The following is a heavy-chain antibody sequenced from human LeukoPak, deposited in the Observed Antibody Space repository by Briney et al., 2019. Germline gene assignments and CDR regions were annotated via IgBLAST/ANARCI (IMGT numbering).Heavy chain of an antibody. D-gene: IGHD3-22*01. CDR1: GITFSRYT. V-gene: IGHV3-21*01. Sequence: PGGTLRLSCEASGITFSRYTMRWVRRAPGVGLQWGSSIVDTSRHTFYAASVKGRFTISRDNRKNSLYLQMNSLRADDTAVYYCAREGRDYDDSRNAFDIWGQGTMVTVSS. CDR3: AREGRDYDDSRNAFDI. J-gene: IGHJ3*02. CDR2: IVDTSRHT.